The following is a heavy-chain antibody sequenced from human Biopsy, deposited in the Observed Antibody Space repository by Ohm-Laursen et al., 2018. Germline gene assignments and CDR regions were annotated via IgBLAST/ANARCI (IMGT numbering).Heavy chain of an antibody. V-gene: IGHV3-23*01. D-gene: IGHD4/OR15-4a*01. CDR2: ISSTGNST. J-gene: IGHJ2*01. CDR1: GFTFATYG. CDR3: AKDRRTMRVWYFDL. Sequence: SLRLSCAAPGFTFATYGMSWVRQAPGKGLEWVSGISSTGNSTYYADSVKGRFTISGDNSKNTLHLQLNSLRVEDTALYYCAKDRRTMRVWYFDLWGRGTLVTVSS.